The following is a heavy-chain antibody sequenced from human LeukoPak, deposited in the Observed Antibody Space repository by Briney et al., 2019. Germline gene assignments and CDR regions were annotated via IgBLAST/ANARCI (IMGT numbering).Heavy chain of an antibody. CDR1: GGTFSSYA. V-gene: IGHV7-4-1*02. Sequence: GASVKVSCKASGGTFSSYAISWVRQAPGQGLEWMGWINTNTGNPTYAQGFTGRFVFSVDTSVSTAYLQISSLKAEDTAVYYCARGPGPVDYWGQGTLVTVSS. CDR2: INTNTGNP. J-gene: IGHJ4*02. CDR3: ARGPGPVDY.